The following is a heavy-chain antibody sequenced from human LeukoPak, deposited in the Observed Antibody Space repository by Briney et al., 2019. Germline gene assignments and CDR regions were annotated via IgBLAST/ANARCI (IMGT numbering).Heavy chain of an antibody. V-gene: IGHV3-33*01. CDR2: IWYDGSNK. J-gene: IGHJ4*02. Sequence: PGGSLRLSCAASGFTFSSYGMHWVRQAPGKGLEWVAVIWYDGSNKYYADSVKGRFTISRDNSKNTLYLQMNSLRAEDTAVYYCAREGGDYGDLDYWGQGTLVTVSS. CDR1: GFTFSSYG. D-gene: IGHD4-17*01. CDR3: AREGGDYGDLDY.